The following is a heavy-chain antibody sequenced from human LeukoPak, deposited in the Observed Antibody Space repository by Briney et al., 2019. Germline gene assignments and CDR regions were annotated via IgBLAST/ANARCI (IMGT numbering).Heavy chain of an antibody. CDR3: ASSSVTKVSKPDWSY. J-gene: IGHJ4*02. CDR2: MNPNSGNT. CDR1: GYTFTSYD. V-gene: IGHV1-8*01. D-gene: IGHD4-17*01. Sequence: ASVKVSCKASGYTFTSYDINWVRQATGQGLEWMGRMNPNSGNTGYAQKFQGRVTMTRNTSISTAYMELSSLRSEDTAVYYCASSSVTKVSKPDWSYWGQGTLVTVSS.